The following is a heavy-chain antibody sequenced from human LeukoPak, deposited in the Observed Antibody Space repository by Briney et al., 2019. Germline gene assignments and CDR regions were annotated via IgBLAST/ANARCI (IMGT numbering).Heavy chain of an antibody. CDR2: IIPIFGTA. CDR3: ARGYYYYGSGSYKDNYYYYMDV. V-gene: IGHV1-69*13. D-gene: IGHD3-10*01. J-gene: IGHJ6*03. CDR1: GGTFSSYA. Sequence: GASVKVSCKASGGTFSSYAISWVRQAPGQGLEWMGGIIPIFGTANYAQKFQGRVTITADESTSTAYMELSSLRSEDTAVYYCARGYYYYGSGSYKDNYYYYMDVWGKGTTVTISS.